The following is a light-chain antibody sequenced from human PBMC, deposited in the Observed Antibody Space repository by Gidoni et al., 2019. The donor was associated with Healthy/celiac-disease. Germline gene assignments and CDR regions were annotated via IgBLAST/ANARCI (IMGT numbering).Light chain of an antibody. CDR2: EVS. Sequence: QSALTQSPSASESPGQSVTISCTGTSSDVGGYNYVSCYQQHPGKAPKLMIYEVSKRPSGVPDRFSGSKSGNTASLTVSGLQAEDEADYYCSSYGGSNNFHVFGTGTKVTVL. CDR1: SSDVGGYNY. CDR3: SSYGGSNNFHV. J-gene: IGLJ1*01. V-gene: IGLV2-8*01.